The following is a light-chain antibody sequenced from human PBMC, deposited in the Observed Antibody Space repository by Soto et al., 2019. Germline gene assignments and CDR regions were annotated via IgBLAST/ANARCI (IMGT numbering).Light chain of an antibody. Sequence: DIQMTQSPSTLSASVGDRVTITCRASQSINSWLAWSQQKPGKAPKLLIYKASSLESGVPSRFSGSGSGTEFTLTISSLQPDDFATYYCQQYNSYPLTFGGGTMVEIK. CDR1: QSINSW. CDR2: KAS. V-gene: IGKV1-5*03. J-gene: IGKJ4*01. CDR3: QQYNSYPLT.